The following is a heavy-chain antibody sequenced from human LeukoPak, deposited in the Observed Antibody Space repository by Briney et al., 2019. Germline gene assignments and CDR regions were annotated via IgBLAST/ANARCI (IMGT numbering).Heavy chain of an antibody. V-gene: IGHV1-46*01. CDR1: GYTFTSYY. Sequence: ASVKVSCMASGYTFTSYYMHWVRQALGQGLEWMGIINPSGGSTSYAQKFQGRVTMTRDTSTSTVYMELSSLRSEDTAVYYCAREENGEGKEIDYWGQGTLVTVSS. CDR2: INPSGGST. CDR3: AREENGEGKEIDY. J-gene: IGHJ4*02. D-gene: IGHD2-8*01.